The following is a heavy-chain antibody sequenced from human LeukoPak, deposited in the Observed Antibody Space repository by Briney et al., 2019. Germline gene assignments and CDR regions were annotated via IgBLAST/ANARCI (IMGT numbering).Heavy chain of an antibody. Sequence: PGGSLRLSCAASGFTFSSYAMSWVRQAPGKGLEWVSAISGSGGSTYYADSVKGRFTISRDNSKNTLYLRMNSLRAEDTAVYYCAAQVGATPGRNAFDIWGQGTMVTVSS. CDR3: AAQVGATPGRNAFDI. CDR2: ISGSGGST. V-gene: IGHV3-23*01. J-gene: IGHJ3*02. D-gene: IGHD1-26*01. CDR1: GFTFSSYA.